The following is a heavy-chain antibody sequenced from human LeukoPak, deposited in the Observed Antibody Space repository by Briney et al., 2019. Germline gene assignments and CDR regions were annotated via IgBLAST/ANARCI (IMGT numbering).Heavy chain of an antibody. D-gene: IGHD3-10*01. CDR2: INHSGST. Sequence: SETLSLTCAVYGGSFSGYYWSWIRQPPGKGLEWIGEINHSGSTNYNPSLKSRVTISVDTSKNQFSLKLSSVTAADTAVYYCARDLVRGVIIGAHAFDIWGQGTMVTVSS. CDR3: ARDLVRGVIIGAHAFDI. J-gene: IGHJ3*02. CDR1: GGSFSGYY. V-gene: IGHV4-34*01.